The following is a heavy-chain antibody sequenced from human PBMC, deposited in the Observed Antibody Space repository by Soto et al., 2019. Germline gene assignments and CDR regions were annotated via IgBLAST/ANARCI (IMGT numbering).Heavy chain of an antibody. V-gene: IGHV4-34*01. CDR1: GGSFSGYY. CDR3: ARNPGPPKNRYRSSTSSFRGDYYYYYYMDV. D-gene: IGHD2-2*01. J-gene: IGHJ6*03. CDR2: INHSGST. Sequence: PSETLSLTCAVYGGSFSGYYWSWIRQPPGKGLEWIGEINHSGSTNYNPSLKSRVTISVDTSKNQFSLKLSSVTAADTAVYYCARNPGPPKNRYRSSTSSFRGDYYYYYYMDVWGKGTTVTVSS.